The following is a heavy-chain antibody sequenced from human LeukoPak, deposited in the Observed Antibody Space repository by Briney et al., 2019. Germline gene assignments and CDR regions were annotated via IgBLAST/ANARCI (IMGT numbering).Heavy chain of an antibody. CDR2: INPNSGGT. D-gene: IGHD1-26*01. Sequence: ASVKVSCKASGYTFTGYYMHWVRQAPGQGLEWMGWINPNSGGTNYAQKFQGRVTMTRDTSISTAYMELSRLRSDDTAVYYCARAPLGWELPFDYWGQGTLVTVSS. V-gene: IGHV1-2*02. CDR3: ARAPLGWELPFDY. CDR1: GYTFTGYY. J-gene: IGHJ4*02.